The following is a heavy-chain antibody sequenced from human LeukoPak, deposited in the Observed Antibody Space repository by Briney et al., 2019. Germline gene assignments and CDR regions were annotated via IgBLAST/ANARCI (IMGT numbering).Heavy chain of an antibody. J-gene: IGHJ4*02. CDR1: AGSISRSSNY. V-gene: IGHV4-39*07. Sequence: SETLSLTCTVSAGSISRSSNYWGWIRQPPGKGLEWIGTGYYSGSATYNPSLRSRVTISINTSNNQFSLKVNSVTAADTAVYYCVRREAWWQRLPEVRQFAFRDQGTLVTVSS. CDR3: VRREAWWQRLPEVRQFAF. CDR2: GYYSGSA. D-gene: IGHD2-15*01.